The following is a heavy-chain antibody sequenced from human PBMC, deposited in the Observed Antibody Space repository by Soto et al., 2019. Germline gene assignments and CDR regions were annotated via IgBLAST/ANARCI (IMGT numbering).Heavy chain of an antibody. CDR2: IYYSGST. CDR3: ARDIGRGYSYGWRYYYYGMDV. D-gene: IGHD5-18*01. J-gene: IGHJ6*02. V-gene: IGHV4-31*03. Sequence: SETLSLTCTVSGGSISSGGYYWSWIRQHPGKGLEWIGYIYYSGSTYYNPSLKSRVTISVDTSKNQFSLKLSSVTAADTAVYYCARDIGRGYSYGWRYYYYGMDVWGQGTTVTVSS. CDR1: GGSISSGGYY.